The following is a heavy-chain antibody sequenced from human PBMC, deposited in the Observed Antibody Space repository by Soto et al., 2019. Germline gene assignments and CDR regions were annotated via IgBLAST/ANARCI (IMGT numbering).Heavy chain of an antibody. CDR2: MNPNSGNT. V-gene: IGHV1-8*01. J-gene: IGHJ6*02. Sequence: QVQLVQSGAEVKKPGASVKVSCKASGYTFTSYDINWVRHATGQGLEWMGWMNPNSGNTAYAQKYQGRVTMTRNTSISTAYMALSSLRSEDTAVYYCAREALFRMDVWGRGTTVTVSS. CDR3: AREALFRMDV. CDR1: GYTFTSYD. D-gene: IGHD3-10*02.